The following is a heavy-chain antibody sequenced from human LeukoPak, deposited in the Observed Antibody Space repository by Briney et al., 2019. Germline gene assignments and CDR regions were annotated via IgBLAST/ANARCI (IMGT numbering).Heavy chain of an antibody. J-gene: IGHJ6*01. CDR3: ARFIEGPPSSYGMDV. CDR2: INPCDSDT. V-gene: IGHV5-51*01. Sequence: GASLQTSTKGVGYCFTSYWNCWGRMLPGKGQGRMWIINPCDSDTTYNTPFHNQVTTSADKSITTAYLQWSSPKASDTAVYYCARFIEGPPSSYGMDVWGQGTTVTVSS. CDR1: GYCFTSYW.